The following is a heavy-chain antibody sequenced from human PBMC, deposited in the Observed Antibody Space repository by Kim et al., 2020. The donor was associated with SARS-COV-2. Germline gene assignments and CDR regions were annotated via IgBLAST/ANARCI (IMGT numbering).Heavy chain of an antibody. D-gene: IGHD3-10*01. CDR1: GYTFTGYY. Sequence: ASVKVSCKASGYTFTGYYMHWVRQAPGQGLEWMGWINPNSGGTNYAQKFQGWVTMTRDTSISTAYMELSRLRSDDTAVYYCARSVVRGVSYYYYGMDVWGQGTTVTVSS. CDR2: INPNSGGT. V-gene: IGHV1-2*04. CDR3: ARSVVRGVSYYYYGMDV. J-gene: IGHJ6*02.